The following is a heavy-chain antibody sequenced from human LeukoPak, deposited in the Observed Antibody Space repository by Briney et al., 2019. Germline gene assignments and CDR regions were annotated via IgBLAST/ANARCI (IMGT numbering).Heavy chain of an antibody. V-gene: IGHV3-21*01. CDR2: ISSSSSYI. D-gene: IGHD6-13*01. J-gene: IGHJ4*02. CDR1: GFTFSSYN. Sequence: AGGYLRLYCAASGFTFSSYNMNWLRQAPGKGREWVSSISSSSSYIYYADTVKGRFTISRDNAKNSLYLQMNSLRAEDTAVYYCARDLAAAGDYWGQGTLVTVSS. CDR3: ARDLAAAGDY.